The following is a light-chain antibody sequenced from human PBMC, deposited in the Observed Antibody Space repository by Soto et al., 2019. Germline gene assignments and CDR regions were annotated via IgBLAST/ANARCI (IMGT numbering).Light chain of an antibody. Sequence: QSALTQPPSASGSPGQSVTISCTGTASDIGGYDYVSWYQQHPGKAPKLMIYDVSIRPSGVSDRFSGSKSGNTASLTISGLQAEDEADYYCSSYTSSSTVVFGGGTQLTVL. CDR3: SSYTSSSTVV. CDR1: ASDIGGYDY. CDR2: DVS. J-gene: IGLJ3*02. V-gene: IGLV2-14*03.